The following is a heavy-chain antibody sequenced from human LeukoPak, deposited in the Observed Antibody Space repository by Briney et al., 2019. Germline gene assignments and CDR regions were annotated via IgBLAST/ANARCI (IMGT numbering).Heavy chain of an antibody. CDR3: ARVYCSSTSCYYFDY. CDR2: ISSSSSYI. D-gene: IGHD2-2*01. V-gene: IGHV3-21*01. Sequence: GGSLRLSCAASGFTFSSYEMNWVRQAPGKGLEWVSSISSSSSYIYYADSVKGRFTISRDNAKNSLYLQMNSLRAEDTAVYYCARVYCSSTSCYYFDYWGQGTLVTVSS. CDR1: GFTFSSYE. J-gene: IGHJ4*02.